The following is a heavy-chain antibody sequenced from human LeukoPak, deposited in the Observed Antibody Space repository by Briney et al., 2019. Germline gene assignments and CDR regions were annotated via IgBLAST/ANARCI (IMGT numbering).Heavy chain of an antibody. D-gene: IGHD4-17*01. CDR3: ARDGPGDGDYVFDF. J-gene: IGHJ5*01. CDR1: GFTVSSKY. V-gene: IGHV3-53*01. Sequence: GGSLRLSCAVSGFTVSSKYMSWVHQAPGKGLEWVSVIYSDGYTYYADSVKGRFTISRDNSENTLYLQMNSLRAEDTAVYYCARDGPGDGDYVFDFWGQGTLVTVSS. CDR2: IYSDGYT.